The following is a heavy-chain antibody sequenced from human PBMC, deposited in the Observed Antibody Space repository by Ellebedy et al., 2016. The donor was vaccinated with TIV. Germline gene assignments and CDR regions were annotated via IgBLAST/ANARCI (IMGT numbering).Heavy chain of an antibody. Sequence: ASVKVSCKASGYTFTGYYMHWVRQAPGQGLEWMGWINPNSGGTNYAQKFQGRVTMTRDTSISTAYMELSSLRSEDTAVYYCARDLYRGWETLTGQDYWGQGTLVTVSS. CDR1: GYTFTGYY. J-gene: IGHJ4*02. D-gene: IGHD3-9*01. V-gene: IGHV1-2*02. CDR3: ARDLYRGWETLTGQDY. CDR2: INPNSGGT.